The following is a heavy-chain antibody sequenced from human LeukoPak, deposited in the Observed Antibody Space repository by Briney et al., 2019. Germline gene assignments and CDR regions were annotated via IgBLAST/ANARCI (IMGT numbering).Heavy chain of an antibody. CDR3: ARDSIPLVESYYHHYGLDV. D-gene: IGHD3-9*01. Sequence: GGSLRLSCAASGFSSSSYGMHWVRQAPGKGLEWVAVIWYDGSKKYYADSVKGRFIISRDNSRNTLNLQMNSLRVEDTTVYYCARDSIPLVESYYHHYGLDVWGQGTTVSVSS. CDR1: GFSSSSYG. J-gene: IGHJ6*02. CDR2: IWYDGSKK. V-gene: IGHV3-33*01.